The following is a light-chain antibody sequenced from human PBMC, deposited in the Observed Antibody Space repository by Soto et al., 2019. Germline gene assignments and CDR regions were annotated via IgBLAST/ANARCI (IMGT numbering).Light chain of an antibody. V-gene: IGLV2-14*01. J-gene: IGLJ1*01. CDR1: SSDVGGYNY. CDR3: SSFTGTTTLDV. CDR2: EVS. Sequence: QSALTQPASVSGSPGQSITISCTGTSSDVGGYNYVSWYQQHPGKAPKLMIYEVSNRPSGVSNRFSGSKSGNTAFLTISGLQPEDEADYYCSSFTGTTTLDVFGTGTKLTVL.